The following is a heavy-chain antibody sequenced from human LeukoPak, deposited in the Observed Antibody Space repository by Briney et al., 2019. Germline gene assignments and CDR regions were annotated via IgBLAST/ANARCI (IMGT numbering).Heavy chain of an antibody. Sequence: ASVKVSCKAAGYTFTGYYMHWVRQAPGQGREWMGRINPNRGGTNYAQKLPGRVTMTRATSISPAYMELSRLRSDDTAVYYCARDYYDSSGYYGYWGQGTLVTVSS. CDR2: INPNRGGT. D-gene: IGHD3-22*01. V-gene: IGHV1-2*06. J-gene: IGHJ4*02. CDR1: GYTFTGYY. CDR3: ARDYYDSSGYYGY.